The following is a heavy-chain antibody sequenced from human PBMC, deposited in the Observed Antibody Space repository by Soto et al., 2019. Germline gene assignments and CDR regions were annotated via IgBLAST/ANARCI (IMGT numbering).Heavy chain of an antibody. V-gene: IGHV4-34*01. CDR2: INHSGST. J-gene: IGHJ4*02. CDR1: GVSFSGYY. D-gene: IGHD4-4*01. Sequence: QVQLQQWGAGLLKPSETLSLTCAVYGVSFSGYYWSWIRHPPGKGMELIGEINHSGSTNYNPSLKSRVTISVDTSKNQFSLKLSSVIDADTAVYYGARAGNYVEYDFDYWGQGTLVTVSS. CDR3: ARAGNYVEYDFDY.